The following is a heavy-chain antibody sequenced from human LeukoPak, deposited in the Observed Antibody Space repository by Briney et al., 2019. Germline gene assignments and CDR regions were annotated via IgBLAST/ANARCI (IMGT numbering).Heavy chain of an antibody. CDR2: INHSGST. V-gene: IGHV4-34*01. Sequence: SETLSLTCAVYGGSFSGYYWSWLPQPPGKGLEWIGEINHSGSTNYNPSLNSPVTIPVDPSKNQFSLKQTSVTAADTAVYYCARVGAGTYYDILPSYPKHTYYFGYWGQGTLVTVSS. CDR1: GGSFSGYY. J-gene: IGHJ4*02. D-gene: IGHD3-9*01. CDR3: ARVGAGTYYDILPSYPKHTYYFGY.